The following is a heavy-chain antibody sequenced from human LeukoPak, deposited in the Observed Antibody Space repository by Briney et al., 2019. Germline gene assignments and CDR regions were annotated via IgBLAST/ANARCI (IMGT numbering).Heavy chain of an antibody. D-gene: IGHD3-3*01. J-gene: IGHJ5*02. Sequence: KPSETLSLTCTVSGGSISSYYWSWIRQPAGKGLEWIGRIYTSGSTNYNPSLKSRVTMSVDTSKNQFSLKLSSVTAADTAVYYCARENTPTIFGVVTPYNWFDPWGQGTLVTVSS. CDR1: GGSISSYY. CDR3: ARENTPTIFGVVTPYNWFDP. CDR2: IYTSGST. V-gene: IGHV4-4*07.